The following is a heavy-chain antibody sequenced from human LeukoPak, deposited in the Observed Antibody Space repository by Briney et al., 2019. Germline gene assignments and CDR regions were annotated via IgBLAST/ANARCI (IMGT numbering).Heavy chain of an antibody. CDR3: ARAYYYFWSGRYFDY. CDR2: INHSGST. CDR1: GGSFSGYY. J-gene: IGHJ4*02. V-gene: IGHV4-34*01. D-gene: IGHD3-3*01. Sequence: SETLSLTCAVYGGSFSGYYWSWIRQPPGKGLEWIGEINHSGSTNYNPSLKSRVTISVDTSKNQFSLKLSSVTAADTAVYYCARAYYYFWSGRYFDYWGQGTLVTVSS.